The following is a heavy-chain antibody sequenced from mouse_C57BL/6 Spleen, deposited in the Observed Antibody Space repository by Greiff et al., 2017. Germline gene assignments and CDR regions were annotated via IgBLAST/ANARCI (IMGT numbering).Heavy chain of an antibody. V-gene: IGHV1-64*01. CDR1: GYTFTSYW. CDR2: IHPNSGST. J-gene: IGHJ3*01. D-gene: IGHD4-1*01. Sequence: VQLQQPGAELVQPGASVKLSCKASGYTFTSYWMHWVKQRPGQGLEWIGMIHPNSGSTNYNEKFKSKATLTVDKSSSTAYMQLSSLTSEDSAVYYCAREAGTGFAYWGQGTLVTVSA. CDR3: AREAGTGFAY.